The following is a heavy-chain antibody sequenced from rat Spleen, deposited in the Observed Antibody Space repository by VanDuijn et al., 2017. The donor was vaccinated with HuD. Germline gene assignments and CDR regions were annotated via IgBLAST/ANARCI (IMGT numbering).Heavy chain of an antibody. V-gene: IGHV5-7*01. CDR1: EFTFSNFY. D-gene: IGHD4-3*01. J-gene: IGHJ2*01. CDR2: ITYDGVST. CDR3: ARHNSGYGYFDY. Sequence: EVQLVESGGGLVQPGGSLKLSCVASEFTFSNFYMAWVRQAPKKGLEWVATITYDGVSTYYRDSVKGRFTISRANGKSTLYLQMDRLRSEDTATYYCARHNSGYGYFDYWGQGVMVTVSS.